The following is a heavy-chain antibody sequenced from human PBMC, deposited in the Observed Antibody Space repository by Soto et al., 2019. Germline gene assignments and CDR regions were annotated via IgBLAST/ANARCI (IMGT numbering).Heavy chain of an antibody. CDR1: GGSFSGYY. J-gene: IGHJ6*02. CDR3: ARGRVLLWFGEFPFRYYYYGMDV. V-gene: IGHV4-34*01. Sequence: KSSETLSLTCAVYGGSFSGYYWSWIRQPPGKGLEWIGEINHSGGTNYNPSLKSRVTISVDTSKNQFSLKLSSVTAADTAVYYCARGRVLLWFGEFPFRYYYYGMDVWGQGTTVTVSS. CDR2: INHSGGT. D-gene: IGHD3-10*01.